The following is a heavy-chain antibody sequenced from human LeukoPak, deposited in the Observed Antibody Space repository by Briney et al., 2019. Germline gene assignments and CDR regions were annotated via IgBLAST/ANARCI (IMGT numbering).Heavy chain of an antibody. D-gene: IGHD6-19*01. CDR1: GGSTSSGDYY. V-gene: IGHV4-30-4*01. CDR2: IYYSGST. J-gene: IGHJ4*02. CDR3: ARMHASGRYDDY. Sequence: PSETLSLTCTVSGGSTSSGDYYWSWIRQPPGKGLEWIGYIYYSGSTYYNPSLKSRITISVDTSKNQFSLKLSSVTAADTAVYYCARMHASGRYDDYWGQGTLVTVSS.